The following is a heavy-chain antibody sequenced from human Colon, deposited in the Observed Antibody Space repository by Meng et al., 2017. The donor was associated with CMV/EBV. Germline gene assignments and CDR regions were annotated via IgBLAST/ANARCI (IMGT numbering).Heavy chain of an antibody. V-gene: IGHV3-48*03. CDR3: ARGKYSSPRNPDYYYGLDV. D-gene: IGHD3-22*01. CDR1: GFTFSNYD. CDR2: ITSTSNRI. J-gene: IGHJ6*02. Sequence: GESLKISCAASGFTFSNYDMKWVCQAPGRGLEWVSYITSTSNRIYYADSVKGRFTISRDNAEKSLHLQMNSLRVEDTAVYYCARGKYSSPRNPDYYYGLDVWGQGTTVTVSS.